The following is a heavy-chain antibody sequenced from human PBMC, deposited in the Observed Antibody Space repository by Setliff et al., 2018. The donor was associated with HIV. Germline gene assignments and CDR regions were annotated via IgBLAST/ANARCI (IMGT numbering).Heavy chain of an antibody. V-gene: IGHV1-46*01. CDR2: ITPGDGNT. Sequence: GASVKVSCKASGYTFTNFYMHWVRQAPGQGLEWMGIITPGDGNTRYAQRFQGRVSMTRDTSTSTVHMELSSRTPEDTAVYYCARGQASYDYGVSLWGQGTMVTVSS. D-gene: IGHD4-17*01. J-gene: IGHJ3*01. CDR1: GYTFTNFY. CDR3: ARGQASYDYGVSL.